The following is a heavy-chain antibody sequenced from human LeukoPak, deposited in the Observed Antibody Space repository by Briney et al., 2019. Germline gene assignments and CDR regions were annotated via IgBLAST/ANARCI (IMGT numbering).Heavy chain of an antibody. D-gene: IGHD7-27*01. J-gene: IGHJ3*02. CDR1: GYILIDHY. CDR3: ARTGDPAYDAFDI. V-gene: IGHV1-2*02. Sequence: ASVKVSCKASGYILIDHYMHWVRQARGQGIEWMGWINPDRGTTNYAQTFQGGVTMTRDTSISTVYMELSGLRSDDTAVYYCARTGDPAYDAFDIWGQGTLVTASS. CDR2: INPDRGTT.